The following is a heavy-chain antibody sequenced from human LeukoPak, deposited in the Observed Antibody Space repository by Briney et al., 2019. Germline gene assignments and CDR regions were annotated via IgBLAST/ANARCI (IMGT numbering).Heavy chain of an antibody. CDR3: AREYCSSTSCYGFDP. V-gene: IGHV1-2*02. CDR1: GYTVTGYY. CDR2: INHNSGDT. D-gene: IGHD2-2*01. J-gene: IGHJ5*02. Sequence: ASVKVSCKATGYTVTGYYIHWVRRGPGHGLGWRGWINHNSGDTNYAQKFQGRVTMTRDTSISTDYMELSRLRSDDTAVYYCAREYCSSTSCYGFDPWGQGTLVIVSS.